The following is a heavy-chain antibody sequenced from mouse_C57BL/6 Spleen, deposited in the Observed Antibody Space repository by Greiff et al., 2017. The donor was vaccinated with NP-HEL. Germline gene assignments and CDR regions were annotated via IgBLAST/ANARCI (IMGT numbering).Heavy chain of an antibody. Sequence: EVQLQQSGPELVKPGASVKMSCKASGYTFTDYNMHWVKQSHGKSLEWIGYINPNNGGTSYNQKFKGKATLTVNKSSSTAYMELRSLTSEDSAVYYGARVSTVVVSYYAMDYWGQGTSVTVSS. J-gene: IGHJ4*01. CDR1: GYTFTDYN. D-gene: IGHD1-1*01. CDR2: INPNNGGT. V-gene: IGHV1-22*01. CDR3: ARVSTVVVSYYAMDY.